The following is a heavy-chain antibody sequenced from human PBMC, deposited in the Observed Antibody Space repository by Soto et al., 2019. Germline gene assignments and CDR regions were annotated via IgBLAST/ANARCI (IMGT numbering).Heavy chain of an antibody. V-gene: IGHV3-23*01. CDR2: ISESGAIT. CDR1: GFTFSSYT. Sequence: EVHLLESGGGLVQPGGSLRLSCVASGFTFSSYTMYWVRQVPGKGLEWVSDISESGAITHYADSVKGRFTISRDDPKSRLDLQLHRLTGDDTAVYYCAQSQYYGISNKLDCFGQGTLVTVTT. D-gene: IGHD3-16*01. CDR3: AQSQYYGISNKLDC. J-gene: IGHJ4*02.